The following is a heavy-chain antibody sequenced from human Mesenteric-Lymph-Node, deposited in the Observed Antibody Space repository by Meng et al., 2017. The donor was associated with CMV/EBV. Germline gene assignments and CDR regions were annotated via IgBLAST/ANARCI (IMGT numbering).Heavy chain of an antibody. CDR1: GFTFSDYY. J-gene: IGHJ2*01. D-gene: IGHD2-2*02. V-gene: IGHV3-21*01. CDR3: ARGGYCSTTGCYNRWYFDL. Sequence: GESLKISCAASGFTFSDYYMNWVRQAPGKGLEWVSTISSSNNYIDYADSVKGRFTISRDNAKKSLFLQMNSLRAEDTAVYYCARGGYCSTTGCYNRWYFDLWGRGTLVTVSS. CDR2: ISSSNNYI.